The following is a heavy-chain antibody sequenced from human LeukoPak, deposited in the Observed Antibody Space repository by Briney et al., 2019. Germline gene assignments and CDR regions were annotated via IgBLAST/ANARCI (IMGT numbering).Heavy chain of an antibody. J-gene: IGHJ6*03. Sequence: SQTLSLTCAISGDSVSSNSAAWIWIRQSPTRGLEWLGRTFYRSKWNNDYAVFVKSRIAINADTSKNQFSLQLNSVTPEDMAVYYCARDARTTVSTGAYFMEVWGKGTTVTVSS. CDR1: GDSVSSNSAA. CDR2: TFYRSKWNN. CDR3: ARDARTTVSTGAYFMEV. D-gene: IGHD4-17*01. V-gene: IGHV6-1*01.